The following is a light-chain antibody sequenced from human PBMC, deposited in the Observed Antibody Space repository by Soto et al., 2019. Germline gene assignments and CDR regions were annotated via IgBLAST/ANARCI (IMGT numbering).Light chain of an antibody. CDR2: GAS. J-gene: IGKJ1*01. V-gene: IGKV3-20*01. CDR3: QQYGSSPTWT. CDR1: QSVSSSY. Sequence: EIVLTQSPDTLSLSPGERATLSCRASQSVSSSYLAWYQQKPGQAPRLLIYGASSRATGIPDRFSGSGSGTDFTLTISRLEPEDFAVYYCQQYGSSPTWTFGQGTKWIS.